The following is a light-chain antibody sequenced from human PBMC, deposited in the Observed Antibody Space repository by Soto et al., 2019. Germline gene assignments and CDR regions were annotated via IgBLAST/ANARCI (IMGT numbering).Light chain of an antibody. CDR2: QAS. Sequence: DIQMTQSPSTLSGSVGDRVTITCRASQTISSWLAWYQQKPGKAPKLLIYQASTLKSGVPSRFSGSGSGTEFTLTISSXQPDDFATYYCQHYNSYSEAFGQGTKVDIK. V-gene: IGKV1-5*03. CDR3: QHYNSYSEA. J-gene: IGKJ1*01. CDR1: QTISSW.